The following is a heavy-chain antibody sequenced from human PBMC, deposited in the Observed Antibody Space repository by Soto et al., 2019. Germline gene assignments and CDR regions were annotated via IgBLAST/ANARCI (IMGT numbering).Heavy chain of an antibody. CDR2: INHSGSA. Sequence: QVRLQQSGAGLLKPSETLSLTCAVYGESFSGHIWTWIRQTPGKGLQWIGQINHSGSASYNPSLQSRVTISVHTSNSQFSLELSSVTAADTAVYYCARGLITGSHYSGGWYYFDSWGQGTQVTVSS. CDR3: ARGLITGSHYSGGWYYFDS. V-gene: IGHV4-34*01. J-gene: IGHJ4*02. CDR1: GESFSGHI. D-gene: IGHD6-19*01.